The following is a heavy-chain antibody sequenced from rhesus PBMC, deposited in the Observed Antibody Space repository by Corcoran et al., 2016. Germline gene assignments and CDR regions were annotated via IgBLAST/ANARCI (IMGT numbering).Heavy chain of an antibody. D-gene: IGHD2-39*01. Sequence: QVQLQESGPGLVKPSETLPLTCAVSGASISSNYWSWIRQAPGKGLEWIGRSYCGGGSPDYNPSLKSRVTMSIDTSKNQFSLKLKSVTAADTAVYYCARDLPSSDRFDVWGAGVLVTVSS. CDR3: ARDLPSSDRFDV. V-gene: IGHV4S2*01. J-gene: IGHJ5-1*01. CDR2: SYCGGGSP. CDR1: GASISSNY.